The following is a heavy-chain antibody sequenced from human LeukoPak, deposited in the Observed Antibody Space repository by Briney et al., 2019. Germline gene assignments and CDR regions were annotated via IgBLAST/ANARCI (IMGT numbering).Heavy chain of an antibody. J-gene: IGHJ4*02. CDR3: AKEGPRTYYYDSRGND. Sequence: GGSLRLSCAASGFTFSSYAMSWVRQAPGKGLEWVSAISGSGGSTYYADSVKGRFTISRDNSKNTLYLQMNSLRAEDTAVYYCAKEGPRTYYYDSRGNDWGQGTLVTVSS. CDR1: GFTFSSYA. V-gene: IGHV3-23*01. D-gene: IGHD3-22*01. CDR2: ISGSGGST.